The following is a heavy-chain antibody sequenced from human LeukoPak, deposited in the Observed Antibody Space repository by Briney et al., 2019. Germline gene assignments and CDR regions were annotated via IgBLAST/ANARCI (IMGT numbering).Heavy chain of an antibody. J-gene: IGHJ3*02. Sequence: PGGSRSLSCAASGFTFSPSWMTGFRQAPGKGLKGGANIRQDGSEEYYVDSVKGRFSISRDNAKNSLYLQMNNLRVEDTAVYFCARDPYDSSGSYYAAFDIWGQGTMVAVSS. V-gene: IGHV3-7*01. D-gene: IGHD3-22*01. CDR3: ARDPYDSSGSYYAAFDI. CDR2: IRQDGSEE. CDR1: GFTFSPSW.